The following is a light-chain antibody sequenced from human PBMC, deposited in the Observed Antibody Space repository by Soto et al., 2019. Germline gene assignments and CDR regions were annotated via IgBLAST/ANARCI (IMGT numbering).Light chain of an antibody. Sequence: EVVMTQSPATLSVSPGDRATLSCRASQSVDTNVAWYQQKPGQAPMLLVHGASTRATGVTARFTGIGSGTDFTLTISGLQSDEFAVYYWQQYYNWPPYTFGQGTKRQIK. CDR2: GAS. CDR3: QQYYNWPPYT. CDR1: QSVDTN. J-gene: IGKJ2*01. V-gene: IGKV3-15*01.